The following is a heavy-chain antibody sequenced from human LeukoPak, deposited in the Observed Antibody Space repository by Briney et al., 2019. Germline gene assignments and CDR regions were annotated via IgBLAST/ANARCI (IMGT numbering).Heavy chain of an antibody. CDR3: ARRPRDGYNRPYYFDY. CDR1: GYTFTGYY. CDR2: INPNNGAT. J-gene: IGHJ4*02. Sequence: ASVKVSCKASGYTFTGYYMYWVRQAPGQGLEWMGWINPNNGATNYAQKFQGRVTMTRDTSISTAYMELSRLTPDDTAVYYCARRPRDGYNRPYYFDYWGQGTLVTVSS. D-gene: IGHD5-24*01. V-gene: IGHV1-2*02.